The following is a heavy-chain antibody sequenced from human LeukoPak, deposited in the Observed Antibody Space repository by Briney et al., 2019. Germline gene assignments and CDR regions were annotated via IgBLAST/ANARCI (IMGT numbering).Heavy chain of an antibody. J-gene: IGHJ4*02. CDR1: GESFSGYY. CDR2: INHSGST. D-gene: IGHD3-22*01. Sequence: SETLSLTCAVYGESFSGYYWSWIRQPPGKGLEWIGEINHSGSTNYNPSLKSRVTISVDTSKNQFSLKLSSVTAADTAVYYCARRPLTYYYDSSGLYYFDYWGQGTLVTVSS. CDR3: ARRPLTYYYDSSGLYYFDY. V-gene: IGHV4-34*01.